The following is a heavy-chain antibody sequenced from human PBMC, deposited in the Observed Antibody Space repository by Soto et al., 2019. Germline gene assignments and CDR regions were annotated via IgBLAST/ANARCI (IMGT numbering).Heavy chain of an antibody. CDR1: GFTFSSYW. CDR2: IKQDGSDK. CDR3: ARDLTDWGSGWPKFDY. J-gene: IGHJ4*02. D-gene: IGHD6-19*01. V-gene: IGHV3-7*03. Sequence: GGSLRLSCAASGFTFSSYWMSWVSQAPGKGLEWVANIKQDGSDKYYVDSVRGRFTISRDNAKNSLYLQMNSLRAEDTAVYYCARDLTDWGSGWPKFDYWGQGTLATVSS.